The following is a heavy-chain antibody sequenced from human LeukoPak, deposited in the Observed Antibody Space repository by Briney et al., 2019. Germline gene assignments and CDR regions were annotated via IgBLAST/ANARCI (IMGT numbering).Heavy chain of an antibody. D-gene: IGHD3-3*01. V-gene: IGHV1-46*01. J-gene: IGHJ3*02. Sequence: GASVKVSCKASGYTFTSYYMHWVRQAPGRGLEWMGIINPSGGSTSYAQKFQGRVTMTRDMSTSTVYMELSSLRSEDTAVYYCARDLSDYDFWSGYYSAFDIWGQGTMVTVSS. CDR2: INPSGGST. CDR3: ARDLSDYDFWSGYYSAFDI. CDR1: GYTFTSYY.